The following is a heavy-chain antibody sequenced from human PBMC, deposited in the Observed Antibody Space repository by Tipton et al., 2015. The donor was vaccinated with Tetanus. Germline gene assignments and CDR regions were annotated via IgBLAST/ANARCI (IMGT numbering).Heavy chain of an antibody. D-gene: IGHD6-19*01. V-gene: IGHV3-21*01. CDR3: ARDSVAVAGFDP. CDR1: GFTFSSYS. CDR2: ISSSSSYI. J-gene: IGHJ5*02. Sequence: QLVQSGGGLVKPGGSLRLSCAASGFTFSSYSMNWVRQAPGKGLEWVSSISSSSSYIYYADSVKGRFTISRDNAKNSLYLQMNSLRAEDTAVYYCARDSVAVAGFDPWGQGTLVTVSS.